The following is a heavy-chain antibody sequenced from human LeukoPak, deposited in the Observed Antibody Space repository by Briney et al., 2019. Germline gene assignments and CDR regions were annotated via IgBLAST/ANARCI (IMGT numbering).Heavy chain of an antibody. V-gene: IGHV4-4*07. D-gene: IGHD1-26*01. CDR3: ARENSGSYREFDY. J-gene: IGHJ4*02. Sequence: KSSGTLSLTCTVSGGSISSYYWSWIRQPAGKGLEWIGRIYTSGSTNYNASLKSRVSMSVDTSKNQFSLKLSSVTAADTAVFYCARENSGSYREFDYWGQGTLVTVSS. CDR2: IYTSGST. CDR1: GGSISSYY.